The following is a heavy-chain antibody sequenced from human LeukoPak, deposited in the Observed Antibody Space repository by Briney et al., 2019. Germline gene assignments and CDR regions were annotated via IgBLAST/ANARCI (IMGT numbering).Heavy chain of an antibody. V-gene: IGHV3-21*01. CDR2: ISTSSTYI. CDR3: GWGVDY. Sequence: GGSLRLSCAASGFTFSSNSMSWFRQPPGRGLEWVSSISTSSTYIYYAGSVKGRFTISRDNAKNSLYLQMNSLRPEDTAVYYCGWGVDYWGQGTLVIVSS. CDR1: GFTFSSNS. D-gene: IGHD3-16*01. J-gene: IGHJ4*02.